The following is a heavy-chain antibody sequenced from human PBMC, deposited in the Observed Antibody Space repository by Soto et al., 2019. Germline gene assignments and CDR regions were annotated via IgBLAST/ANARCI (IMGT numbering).Heavy chain of an antibody. CDR2: IDSDGSRI. V-gene: IGHV3-74*01. CDR3: VRTSLVVAVATREDF. Sequence: EVQLVESGGGVVQPGESLRLSCAASGFTFSNYWMHWVRQAPGKRLVWVSRIDSDGSRITYADFVKGRFTISRDNAKNTVYLHMNSLTAEDTAVYYCVRTSLVVAVATREDFWGQGTLVTVSS. J-gene: IGHJ4*02. CDR1: GFTFSNYW. D-gene: IGHD2-8*02.